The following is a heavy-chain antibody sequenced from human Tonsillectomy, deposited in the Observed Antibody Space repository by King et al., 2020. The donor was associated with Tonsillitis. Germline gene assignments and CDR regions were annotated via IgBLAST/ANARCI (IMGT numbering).Heavy chain of an antibody. V-gene: IGHV3-49*05. CDR2: IRSKAYGGTI. CDR1: GFTFGDYA. CDR3: TRAYDWLYNWFDP. Sequence: EVQLVESGGGLVKPGRSLRLSCTASGFTFGDYAMSWFRQAPGKGLEWVGFIRSKAYGGTIEYAASVKGRFTIARDDSKSIAYLQMNSLKTEDTAVYYCTRAYDWLYNWFDPWGQGTLVTVSS. J-gene: IGHJ5*02. D-gene: IGHD3-3*01.